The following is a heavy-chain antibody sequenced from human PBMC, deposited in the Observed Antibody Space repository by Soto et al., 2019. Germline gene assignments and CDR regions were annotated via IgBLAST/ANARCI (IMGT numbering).Heavy chain of an antibody. CDR3: ARGQVGPDNIVATNYYMDV. CDR1: GYTFTSYA. CDR2: INAGNGNT. Sequence: GASVKVSCKASGYTFTSYAMHWVRQAPGQRLEWMGRINAGNGNTKYSQKFQGRVTITRDTSASTAYMELSSLRSEDTAVYYCARGQVGPDNIVATNYYMDVWGKGTTVTVSS. D-gene: IGHD5-12*01. J-gene: IGHJ6*03. V-gene: IGHV1-3*01.